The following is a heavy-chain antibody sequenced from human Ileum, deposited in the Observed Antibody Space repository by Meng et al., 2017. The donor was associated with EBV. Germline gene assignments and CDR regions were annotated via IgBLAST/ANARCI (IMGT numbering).Heavy chain of an antibody. V-gene: IGHV1-18*01. CDR1: GYTFSNYG. CDR3: ARAGNGGSYYFTY. Sequence: QRVQSGVEVKKPGASVKVSCKASGYTFSNYGISWLRQASGQGLEWMGWISAYNGNTNYAQNLQGRVTMTTDTSTGTAYMEVRSLRSDDTAVYYCARAGNGGSYYFTYWGQGTLVTVSS. CDR2: ISAYNGNT. D-gene: IGHD1-26*01. J-gene: IGHJ4*02.